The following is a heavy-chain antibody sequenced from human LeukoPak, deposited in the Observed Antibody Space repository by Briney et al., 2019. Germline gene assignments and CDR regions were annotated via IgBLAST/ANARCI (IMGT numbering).Heavy chain of an antibody. J-gene: IGHJ6*03. CDR1: GFTFSSYA. V-gene: IGHV3-23*01. CDR3: ARGGSGSDYMDV. D-gene: IGHD3-10*01. Sequence: GGSLRLSCAASGFTFSSYAMSWVRQAPGKGLEWVSAISGSGGGTYYADSVKGRFTISRDNSKNTLYLQMNSLRAEDTAVYYCARGGSGSDYMDVWGKGTTVTVSS. CDR2: ISGSGGGT.